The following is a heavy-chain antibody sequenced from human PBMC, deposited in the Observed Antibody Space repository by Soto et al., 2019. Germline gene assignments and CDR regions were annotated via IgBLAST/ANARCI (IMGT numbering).Heavy chain of an antibody. D-gene: IGHD1-26*01. CDR3: ARGEQYSGRIFDY. Sequence: QTLSLTCAITGDSVSSNSAGWSWVRQSPSRGLEWLGRTYYRSKWYYEYAVSVRGRITINPDTSKNQYSLQLNSVTPEDTAVYFCARGEQYSGRIFDYWGQGTLVTVS. V-gene: IGHV6-1*01. CDR1: GDSVSSNSAG. J-gene: IGHJ4*01. CDR2: TYYRSKWYY.